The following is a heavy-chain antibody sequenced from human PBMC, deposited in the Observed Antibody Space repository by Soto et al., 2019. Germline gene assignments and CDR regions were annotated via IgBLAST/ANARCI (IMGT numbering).Heavy chain of an antibody. D-gene: IGHD6-19*01. CDR2: ISYDGSNK. Sequence: GGSLRLSCAASGFTFSSYGMHWVRQAPGKGLEWVAVISYDGSNKYYADSVKGRFTISRDNSKNTLYLQMNSLRAEDTAVYYCAKDSNGYSSGWYGAFDIWGQGTMVTVSS. V-gene: IGHV3-30*18. CDR3: AKDSNGYSSGWYGAFDI. J-gene: IGHJ3*02. CDR1: GFTFSSYG.